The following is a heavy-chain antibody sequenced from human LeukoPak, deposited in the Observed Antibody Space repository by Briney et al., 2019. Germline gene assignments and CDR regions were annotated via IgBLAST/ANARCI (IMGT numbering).Heavy chain of an antibody. Sequence: ASVKVSCKASGGTFSSYAINWVRQAPRQGLEWMGWINTNTGNPTYAQGFTGRFVFSLDTSVSTAYLQISSLKAEDTAVYYCARDSAQWDDPEHYYYMDVWGKGTTVTVTS. V-gene: IGHV7-4-1*02. CDR1: GGTFSSYA. CDR3: ARDSAQWDDPEHYYYMDV. CDR2: INTNTGNP. D-gene: IGHD1-26*01. J-gene: IGHJ6*03.